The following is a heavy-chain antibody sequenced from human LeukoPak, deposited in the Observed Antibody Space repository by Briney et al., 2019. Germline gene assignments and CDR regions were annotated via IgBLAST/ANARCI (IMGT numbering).Heavy chain of an antibody. Sequence: ASVKVSCKASGYTFTSYGMSWVRQAPGQGLEWMGWISAYNGNTNYAQKLQGRVTRTTDTSTRTAYLELRSLRSADTPVYYCARRRIGELSYYDYGMDVWGQGTTVTVSS. D-gene: IGHD3-10*01. CDR3: ARRRIGELSYYDYGMDV. CDR2: ISAYNGNT. CDR1: GYTFTSYG. J-gene: IGHJ6*02. V-gene: IGHV1-18*01.